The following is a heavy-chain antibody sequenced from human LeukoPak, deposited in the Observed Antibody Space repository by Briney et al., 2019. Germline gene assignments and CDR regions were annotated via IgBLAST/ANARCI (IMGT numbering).Heavy chain of an antibody. J-gene: IGHJ4*02. D-gene: IGHD6-19*01. CDR2: IKEDGSRV. V-gene: IGHV3-7*01. Sequence: GGSLRLSCAGTGFTFSNYWMNWVRQAPGKGLEWVANIKEDGSRVNYVDSVKGRFTISRDNAKNSVYLQMDNLRAEDTAVYYCVGSSGWLFDYWGQGILVAVSS. CDR1: GFTFSNYW. CDR3: VGSSGWLFDY.